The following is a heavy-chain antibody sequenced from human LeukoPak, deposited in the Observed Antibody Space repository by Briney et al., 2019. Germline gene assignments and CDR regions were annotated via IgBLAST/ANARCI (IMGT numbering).Heavy chain of an antibody. Sequence: ASVKVSCKASGYTFTGYYMHWVRQAPGQGLEWMGWINPNTGGTNYAQKFQGRVTMTRDTSISTAYMELSRLRSDDTAVYYCARAIIMVRGVDYWGQGTLATVSS. D-gene: IGHD3-10*01. CDR1: GYTFTGYY. J-gene: IGHJ4*02. CDR3: ARAIIMVRGVDY. CDR2: INPNTGGT. V-gene: IGHV1-2*02.